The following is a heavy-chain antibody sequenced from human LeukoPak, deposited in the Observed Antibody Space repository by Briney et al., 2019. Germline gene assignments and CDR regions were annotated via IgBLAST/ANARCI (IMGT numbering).Heavy chain of an antibody. V-gene: IGHV3-23*01. CDR2: IGGRGGST. J-gene: IGHJ4*02. CDR3: AKEDIVVVPAGSFDY. Sequence: GGSLRLSCAGSGFVFSGYTMTWVRQAPGKGLEWVSAIGGRGGSTYYADSVKGRVTISRDNSKNTLYLQMNSLRAEDTAVYYCAKEDIVVVPAGSFDYWGQGTLVTVSS. D-gene: IGHD2-2*01. CDR1: GFVFSGYT.